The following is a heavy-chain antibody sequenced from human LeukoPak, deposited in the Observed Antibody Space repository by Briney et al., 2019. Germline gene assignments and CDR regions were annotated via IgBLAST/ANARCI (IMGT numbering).Heavy chain of an antibody. CDR3: TTDIGAIADY. Sequence: GGSLRLSCAASGFTFSNAYMSWVRQAPGKGLEWVARIKSKTVGGTTDYAAPVKGRFTISRDDSKNTVYLQMNSLKTEDTALYYFTTDIGAIADYGGQGPLDTVS. V-gene: IGHV3-15*01. CDR2: IKSKTVGGTT. CDR1: GFTFSNAY. J-gene: IGHJ4*02. D-gene: IGHD2-21*01.